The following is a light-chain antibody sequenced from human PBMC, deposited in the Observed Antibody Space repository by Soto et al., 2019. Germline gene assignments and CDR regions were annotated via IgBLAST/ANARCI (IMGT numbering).Light chain of an antibody. CDR3: AAWDDSLNGPV. CDR1: SSNIGSNT. J-gene: IGLJ3*02. V-gene: IGLV1-44*01. Sequence: QSVLTQPPSASGTTGQRVTISCSGGSSNIGSNTVNWYRQLPGTAPKLLIYSNNQRPSGVPDRFSGSKSGTSASLAISGLQSEDEADYYCAAWDDSLNGPVFGGGTKLTVL. CDR2: SNN.